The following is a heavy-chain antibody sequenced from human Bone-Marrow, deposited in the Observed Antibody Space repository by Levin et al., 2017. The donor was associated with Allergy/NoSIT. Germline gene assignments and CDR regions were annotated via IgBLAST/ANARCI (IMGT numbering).Heavy chain of an antibody. D-gene: IGHD3-16*01. CDR2: IHAGNGDT. Sequence: GESLKISCKTSGYIFTNYALHWVRQAPGQRLEWMGWIHAGNGDTDCSQRFKGRLTITKDTSASTAYMEMSGLTSEDTAIYYCARKSPGGAYPFDYWGQGTLVSVSS. V-gene: IGHV1-3*01. J-gene: IGHJ4*02. CDR3: ARKSPGGAYPFDY. CDR1: GYIFTNYA.